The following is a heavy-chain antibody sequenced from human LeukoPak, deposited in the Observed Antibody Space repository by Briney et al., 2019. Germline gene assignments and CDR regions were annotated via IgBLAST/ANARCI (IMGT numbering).Heavy chain of an antibody. CDR3: AEEYPECTGTTCSGEAFLDY. Sequence: GGSLRLSCPASRFSFSNYALSWVRQAAGQGLAWVSWITSCHSTLYAEPVKRGFTISTDNSKNTAYLHMTNLCAGDTAGHYCAEEYPECTGTTCSGEAFLDYWGQGTLVTVSS. J-gene: IGHJ4*02. V-gene: IGHV3-23*01. D-gene: IGHD2-2*01. CDR1: RFSFSNYA. CDR2: ITSCHST.